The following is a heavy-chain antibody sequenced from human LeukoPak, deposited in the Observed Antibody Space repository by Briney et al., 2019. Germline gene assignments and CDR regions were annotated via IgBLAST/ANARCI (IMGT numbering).Heavy chain of an antibody. J-gene: IGHJ4*02. D-gene: IGHD6-13*01. CDR1: GDTFRTYV. CDR2: IIPILDIS. Sequence: GSSVKVSCKASGDTFRTYVIDGVRQAPGRGLEWMGRIIPILDISNYAQKFQGRVTITADKSTSTAYMELIRLRSEDTAVYYCARATAAVIFFDQWGQGALVTVSS. CDR3: ARATAAVIFFDQ. V-gene: IGHV1-69*04.